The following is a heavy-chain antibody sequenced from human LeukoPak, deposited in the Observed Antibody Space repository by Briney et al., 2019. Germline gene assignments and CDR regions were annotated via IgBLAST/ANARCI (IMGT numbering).Heavy chain of an antibody. CDR2: ISSTSSLI. Sequence: PGGSLRLSCAASGFTFSSFNMNWVRQAPGKGLEWVSCISSTSSLIWYADSLKGRFTISRDNAKNSLYLQMDSLRAEDTAVYYCARYNSGWNDYWGQGTLVTVSS. CDR1: GFTFSSFN. CDR3: ARYNSGWNDY. V-gene: IGHV3-21*01. J-gene: IGHJ4*02. D-gene: IGHD6-19*01.